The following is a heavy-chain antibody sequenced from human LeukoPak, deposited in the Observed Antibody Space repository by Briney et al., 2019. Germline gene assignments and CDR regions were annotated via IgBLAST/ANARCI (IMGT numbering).Heavy chain of an antibody. J-gene: IGHJ4*02. Sequence: SQTLSLTCNVSGGSISSGSYYWSWIRQHPGKGLEWIGYIYKTGSTYYNPSLKSRVTISVDTSKNQFSLKLSSVTAADTALYYCARHDYGGNRHFDYWGQGTLVTVSS. V-gene: IGHV4-31*03. CDR1: GGSISSGSYY. CDR3: ARHDYGGNRHFDY. CDR2: IYKTGST. D-gene: IGHD4-23*01.